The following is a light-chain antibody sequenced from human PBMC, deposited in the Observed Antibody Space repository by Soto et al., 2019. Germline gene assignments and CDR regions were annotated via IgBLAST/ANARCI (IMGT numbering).Light chain of an antibody. CDR2: EVS. CDR1: SGDIGGYNY. J-gene: IGLJ1*01. V-gene: IGLV2-14*01. Sequence: QSALTQPASVSGSPGQSITISCTGTSGDIGGYNYVSWYQQHPGKAPKLMIYEVSNRPSGVSNRFSASKSGITASLTISGLQAEDEADYYCSSYTSSSTLYVFGTGTKLTVL. CDR3: SSYTSSSTLYV.